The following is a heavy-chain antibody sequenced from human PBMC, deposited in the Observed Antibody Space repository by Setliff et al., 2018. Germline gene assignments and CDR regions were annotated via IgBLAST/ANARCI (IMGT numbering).Heavy chain of an antibody. J-gene: IGHJ3*02. D-gene: IGHD6-19*01. CDR2: ISSSSSTI. Sequence: RLSCGVSGFTFSSYSMNWVRQAPGKGLEWLSYISSSSSTIYYADSVKGRFTISRDNAENSLYLQMKSLRPADTSVYYCARALSGFDAFDIWGQGTMVTVSS. V-gene: IGHV3-48*04. CDR3: ARALSGFDAFDI. CDR1: GFTFSSYS.